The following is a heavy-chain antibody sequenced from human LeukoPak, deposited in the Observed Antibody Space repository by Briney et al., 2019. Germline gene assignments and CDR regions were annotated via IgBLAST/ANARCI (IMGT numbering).Heavy chain of an antibody. V-gene: IGHV3-20*04. CDR2: ITWNGYKT. J-gene: IGHJ5*02. Sequence: PGGSLRLSCTASGFKFDDYDMSWVRQVPGKGLEWVSGITWNGYKTGYADSARGRFAISRDNTKKSLYLQMSSLRAEDTALYYCARDPFCSSSTGCYFEDWFDPWGPGTLVTVSS. CDR1: GFKFDDYD. CDR3: ARDPFCSSSTGCYFEDWFDP. D-gene: IGHD2-2*01.